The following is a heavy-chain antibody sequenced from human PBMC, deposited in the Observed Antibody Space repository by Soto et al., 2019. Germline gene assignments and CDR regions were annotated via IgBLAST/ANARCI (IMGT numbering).Heavy chain of an antibody. V-gene: IGHV2-5*01. CDR2: IYWNADK. J-gene: IGHJ1*01. CDR3: DHRMSDCGQIAF. Sequence: QITLRESGPTLVRPTQTLTLTCTFSGFSLTTRGVGVGWTRQPPGKALEWLAFIYWNADKRYTSTLNNRLTITRESYETQVVLELTDMDPVDTATYYCDHRMSDCGQIAFWGRGTLVTVSP. CDR1: GFSLTTRGVG. D-gene: IGHD2-21*02.